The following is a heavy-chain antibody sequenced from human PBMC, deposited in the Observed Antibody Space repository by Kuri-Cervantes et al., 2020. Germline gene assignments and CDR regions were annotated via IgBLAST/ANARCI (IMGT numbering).Heavy chain of an antibody. CDR3: ARGSELDYGMDV. V-gene: IGHV3-23*01. CDR2: ISGSGGST. D-gene: IGHD2-15*01. CDR1: GFTFSSYA. J-gene: IGHJ6*02. Sequence: GESLKISCAASGFTFSSYAMSWVRQAPGTGLEWVSAISGSGGSTSYADSVKGRFTISRDNSKNTLYLQMSSLRAEDTAVYYCARGSELDYGMDVWGQGTTVTVSS.